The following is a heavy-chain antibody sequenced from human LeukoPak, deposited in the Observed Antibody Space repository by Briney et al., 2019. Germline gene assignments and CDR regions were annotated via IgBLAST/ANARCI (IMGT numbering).Heavy chain of an antibody. D-gene: IGHD1-26*01. J-gene: IGHJ4*02. CDR3: ASGVRWDFDY. CDR2: ISAYNGNT. Sequence: ASVKVSCKATGYTLSNSGITWVRQAPGQGLEGMGWISAYNGNTNYAQKFQGRVTMTTDTSTSTAYMEVTRLRSDDTAVYYCASGVRWDFDYWGQGTLVTVSS. V-gene: IGHV1-18*01. CDR1: GYTLSNSG.